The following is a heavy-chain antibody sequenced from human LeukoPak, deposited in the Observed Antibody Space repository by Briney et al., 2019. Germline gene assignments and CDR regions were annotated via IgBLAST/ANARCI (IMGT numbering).Heavy chain of an antibody. CDR3: ARTDYYGSGALN. J-gene: IGHJ4*02. V-gene: IGHV5-51*01. D-gene: IGHD3-10*01. CDR2: IYPGDSDT. Sequence: RGESLKISCKGSGYNFTNSWIGWVRQMPGKGLEWMGIIYPGDSDTRYSPSFQGQVTISADKSITTAYLQWSSLKASDSAMYYCARTDYYGSGALNWGLGTLVAVSS. CDR1: GYNFTNSW.